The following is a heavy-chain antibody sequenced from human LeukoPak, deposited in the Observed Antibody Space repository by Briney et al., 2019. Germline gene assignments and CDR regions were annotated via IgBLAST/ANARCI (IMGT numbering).Heavy chain of an antibody. CDR1: NGSISISNHY. V-gene: IGHV4-59*11. J-gene: IGHJ3*02. Sequence: SETLSVTCSLSNGSISISNHYWNWIRQPPGKGLEWIGYIFSSGSTHYNPSLKSRVTISLDTSRNQLSLRLISLTPADTAVYYCARAPFDTTRRAFDIWGQGTIVTVSS. CDR2: IFSSGST. D-gene: IGHD1-14*01. CDR3: ARAPFDTTRRAFDI.